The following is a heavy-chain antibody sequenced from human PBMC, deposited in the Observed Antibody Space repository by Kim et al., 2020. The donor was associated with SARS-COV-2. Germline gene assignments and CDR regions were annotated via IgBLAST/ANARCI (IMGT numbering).Heavy chain of an antibody. CDR3: ANAYCSGGSCHN. Sequence: GGSLRLSCAASGFTFSSYGMHWVRQAPGKGLEWVAVISYDGSNKYYADSVKGRFTISRDNSKNTLYLQMNSLRAEDTAVYYCANAYCSGGSCHNWGQGTLVTVSS. CDR1: GFTFSSYG. CDR2: ISYDGSNK. J-gene: IGHJ4*02. V-gene: IGHV3-30*18. D-gene: IGHD2-15*01.